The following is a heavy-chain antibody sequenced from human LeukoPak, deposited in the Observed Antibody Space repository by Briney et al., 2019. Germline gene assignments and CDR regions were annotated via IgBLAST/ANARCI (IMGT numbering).Heavy chain of an antibody. CDR1: GYTFTSYD. CDR2: MNPNSGNT. D-gene: IGHD6-13*01. V-gene: IGHV1-8*03. CDR3: ARGYEERQLDY. J-gene: IGHJ4*02. Sequence: ASVKVSGKASGYTFTSYDINWVRQATGQGLEWMGWMNPNSGNTGYAQKFQGRVTITRNTSISTAYMELSSLRSEDTAVYYCARGYEERQLDYWGQGTLVTVSS.